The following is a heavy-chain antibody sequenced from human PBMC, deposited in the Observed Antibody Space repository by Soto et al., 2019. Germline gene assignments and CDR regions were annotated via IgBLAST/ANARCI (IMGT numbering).Heavy chain of an antibody. CDR1: GGSFSGYY. V-gene: IGHV4-34*01. Sequence: PSETLSLTCAVYGGSFSGYYWSWIRQPPGKGLEWIGEINHSGSTNYNPSLKSRVTISVHTSNSQFSLELSSVTAADTAVYYCARPNLRTSRAWFDPWGQGTLVTVSS. CDR2: INHSGST. CDR3: ARPNLRTSRAWFDP. J-gene: IGHJ5*02. D-gene: IGHD2-2*01.